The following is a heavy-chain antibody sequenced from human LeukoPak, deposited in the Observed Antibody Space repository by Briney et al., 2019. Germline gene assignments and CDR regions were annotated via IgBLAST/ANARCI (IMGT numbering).Heavy chain of an antibody. V-gene: IGHV6-1*01. CDR3: ARGRGLGVITPYSDS. D-gene: IGHD3-16*02. J-gene: IGHJ4*02. Sequence: SQTLSLTCAISGDRVSSKSAAWNWIRQSPSRGLEWLGRTYYRSKWYNDYAVSVKSRITINPDTSKNQFSLQLTSVTAADTGVYYCARGRGLGVITPYSDSWGQGTLVTVSS. CDR2: TYYRSKWYN. CDR1: GDRVSSKSAA.